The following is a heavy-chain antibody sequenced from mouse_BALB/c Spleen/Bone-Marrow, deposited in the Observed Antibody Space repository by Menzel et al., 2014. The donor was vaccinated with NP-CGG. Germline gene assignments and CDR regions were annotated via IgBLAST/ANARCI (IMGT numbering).Heavy chain of an antibody. CDR1: GFTFSSYA. V-gene: IGHV5-9-3*01. Sequence: EVHLVESGGGLVKPGGSLKLSCAASGFTFSSYAMSWVRQTPEKRLEWVATISSGGSYTYYPDSVKGRFTISRDNAKNTLYPQMSSLRSEDTAMYYCARHGITRLLDYWGQGTTLTVSS. D-gene: IGHD2-4*01. CDR2: ISSGGSYT. J-gene: IGHJ2*01. CDR3: ARHGITRLLDY.